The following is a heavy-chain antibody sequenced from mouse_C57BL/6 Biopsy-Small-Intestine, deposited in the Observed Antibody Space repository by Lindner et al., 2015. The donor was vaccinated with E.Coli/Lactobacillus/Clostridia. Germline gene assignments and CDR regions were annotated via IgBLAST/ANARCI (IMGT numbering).Heavy chain of an antibody. CDR3: VYGRHYFDY. V-gene: IGHV2-3*01. Sequence: VQLQESGPGLVAPSQSLSITCTVSGFSLTSYGVHWVRQPPGKGLEWLGVMWGDGSTNYHSALISRLSIYKDNSKSQVFLELNSLQTDDTATYYCVYGRHYFDYWGQGTTLTVSS. D-gene: IGHD1-1*01. CDR1: GFSLTSYG. J-gene: IGHJ2*01. CDR2: MWGDGST.